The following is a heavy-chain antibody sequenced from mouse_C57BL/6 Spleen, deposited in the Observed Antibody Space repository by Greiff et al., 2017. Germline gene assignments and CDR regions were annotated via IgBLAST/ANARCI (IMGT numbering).Heavy chain of an antibody. D-gene: IGHD3-1*01. J-gene: IGHJ2*01. V-gene: IGHV14-3*01. Sequence: VQLQQSVAELVRPGASVKLSCTASGFTFNNTCMHWVKQRPEQGLEWIGRIDPANGNTKYAQKFQGKATITADTSSNTAYLQLSSLTSEDTAIYYGASGVRSSEYWGQGTTLTVSS. CDR2: IDPANGNT. CDR1: GFTFNNTC. CDR3: ASGVRSSEY.